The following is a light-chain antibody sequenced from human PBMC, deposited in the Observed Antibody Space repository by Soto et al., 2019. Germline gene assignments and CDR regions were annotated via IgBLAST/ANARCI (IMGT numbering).Light chain of an antibody. CDR1: QSVSSSY. CDR3: QQYGRSGYT. J-gene: IGKJ2*01. V-gene: IGKV3-20*01. Sequence: VLTQSPGTLSLSPGERATLSCRASQSVSSSYLAWYQQKPGQAPRLLIYGASSRATGIPDRFSGSGSGTDFTLTINRLEPEDFAVYYCQQYGRSGYTFGQGTKLEIK. CDR2: GAS.